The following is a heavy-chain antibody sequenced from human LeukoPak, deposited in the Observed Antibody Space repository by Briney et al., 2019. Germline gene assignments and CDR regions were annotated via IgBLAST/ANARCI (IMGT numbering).Heavy chain of an antibody. D-gene: IGHD5-12*01. CDR2: IYSGGST. V-gene: IGHV3-66*01. CDR3: ARAPSGYDEEFDY. Sequence: PGGSLRLSCAASGFTVSSNYMSWVRQAPGKGLEWASVIYSGGSTYYADSVKGRFTISRDNSKNTLYLQMNSLRAEDTAVYYCARAPSGYDEEFDYWGQGTLVTVSS. CDR1: GFTVSSNY. J-gene: IGHJ4*02.